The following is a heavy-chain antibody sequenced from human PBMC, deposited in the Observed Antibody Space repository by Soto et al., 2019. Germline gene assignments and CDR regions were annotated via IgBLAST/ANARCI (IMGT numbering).Heavy chain of an antibody. D-gene: IGHD2-15*01. CDR2: ISSSGSTI. Sequence: GGSLRLSCAASGFTFSDYYMSWIRQAPGKGLEWVSYISSSGSTIYYADSVKGRFTISRDNAKNSLYLQMNSLRAENTAVYYCARDPPYGVVVVAANGSGYWGQGTLVTVSS. CDR3: ARDPPYGVVVVAANGSGY. J-gene: IGHJ4*02. CDR1: GFTFSDYY. V-gene: IGHV3-11*01.